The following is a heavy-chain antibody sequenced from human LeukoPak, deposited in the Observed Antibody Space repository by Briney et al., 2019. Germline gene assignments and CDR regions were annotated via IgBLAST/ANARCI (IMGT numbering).Heavy chain of an antibody. CDR2: VYYSGST. V-gene: IGHV4-59*01. J-gene: IGHJ6*03. CDR1: GGSIRSYY. CDR3: ARGLDSIYYYYYMDV. D-gene: IGHD2-15*01. Sequence: SETLSLTCTVSGGSIRSYYWSWIRQPPGKGLEWIGYVYYSGSTNYNPSLKSRVTISVDTSKNQFSLKLSSVTAADTAVYYCARGLDSIYYYYYMDVWGKGITVTVSS.